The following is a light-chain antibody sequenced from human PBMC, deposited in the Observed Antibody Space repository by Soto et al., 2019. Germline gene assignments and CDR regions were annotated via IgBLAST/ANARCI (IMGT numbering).Light chain of an antibody. CDR3: QQADTFPLT. Sequence: DIQMTQSPSSVSASVGDRVTITCRASQGISSWVAWYQQKPGKAPNLLIYAASSLQSGVPSRFSGSGSGTEFTLPISSLQPEDFATYYCQQADTFPLTVGGGTKVEIK. CDR2: AAS. CDR1: QGISSW. J-gene: IGKJ4*01. V-gene: IGKV1-12*01.